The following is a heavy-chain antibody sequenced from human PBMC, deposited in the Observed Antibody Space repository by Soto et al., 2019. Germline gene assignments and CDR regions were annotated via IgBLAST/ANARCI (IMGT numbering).Heavy chain of an antibody. V-gene: IGHV3-48*01. CDR2: ISSSSSTI. D-gene: IGHD2-15*01. CDR3: ASLAGY. J-gene: IGHJ4*02. CDR1: GFTFSSYS. Sequence: EVQLVESGGGLVQPGGSLRLSCAASGFTFSSYSMNWVRQAPGKGLEWVSYISSSSSTIYYADSVKGRFTISRDNAKNSLYLKVNSLRAGDPAVYDCASLAGYWGQGTLVTVSS.